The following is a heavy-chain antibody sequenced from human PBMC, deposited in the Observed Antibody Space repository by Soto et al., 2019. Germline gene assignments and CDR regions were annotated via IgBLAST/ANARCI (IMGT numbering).Heavy chain of an antibody. CDR1: GGSFSGYY. Sequence: QVQLQQWGAGLLKPSETLSLTCAVYGGSFSGYYWSWIRQPPGKGLEWIGEINHSGSTNYNPSLXGXATISVDTSKNQFSLKLRSVTAADTAVYYCAREGHYWGQGTLVTVSS. J-gene: IGHJ4*02. V-gene: IGHV4-34*01. CDR3: AREGHY. CDR2: INHSGST.